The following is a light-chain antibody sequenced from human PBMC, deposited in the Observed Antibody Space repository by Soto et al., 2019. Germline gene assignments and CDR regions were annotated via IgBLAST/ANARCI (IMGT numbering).Light chain of an antibody. CDR3: SSYTGTSTLVV. CDR2: EVS. CDR1: GRDIGAYDY. Sequence: QSALTQPASVSGSPGQSITISCTGSGRDIGAYDYVSWYQQHPGKAPKLIIYEVSNRPSGVSNRFSGSKSGNTASLTISGLQAEDEADYYCSSYTGTSTLVVFGGGTKLTVL. J-gene: IGLJ2*01. V-gene: IGLV2-14*01.